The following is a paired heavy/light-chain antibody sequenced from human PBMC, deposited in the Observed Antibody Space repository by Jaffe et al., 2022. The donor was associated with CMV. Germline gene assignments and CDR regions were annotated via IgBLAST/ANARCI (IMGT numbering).Light chain of an antibody. CDR3: TTWDDSLSAWV. CDR1: SSNIGGNY. J-gene: IGLJ3*02. V-gene: IGLV1-47*01. Sequence: QSVLTQPPSASGTPGQRITISCSGSSSNIGGNYVYWYQQLPGTAPKLLIYKSDQRPSGVPDRFSGSKSGTSASLAISGLRSEDEADYYCTTWDDSLSAWVFGGGTKLTVL. CDR2: KSD.
Heavy chain of an antibody. V-gene: IGHV1-18*01. CDR1: GYTFTTYG. CDR2: ISGDNGDT. D-gene: IGHD6-13*01. Sequence: QVQLVQSGAEVKKPGASVKVSCKASGYTFTTYGISWVRQAPGQGLEWMGWISGDNGDTKYAQKFQGRVTLTTDTSTSTAYMELRSLRSDDTAVYFCARFYNVAAAGEDDYWGQGTLVTVSS. CDR3: ARFYNVAAAGEDDY. J-gene: IGHJ4*02.